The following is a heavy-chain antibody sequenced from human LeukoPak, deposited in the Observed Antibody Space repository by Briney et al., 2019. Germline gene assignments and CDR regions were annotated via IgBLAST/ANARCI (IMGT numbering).Heavy chain of an antibody. J-gene: IGHJ6*02. CDR1: GFTFSTYA. CDR2: ISGSGSST. CDR3: AKDKGWGYSAYDCYGMDV. Sequence: GGSLRLSCAASGFTFSTYAMSWVRQAPGKGLEWVSAISGSGSSTYYADSVKGRFTISRDNSKNTLYLQMNSLRAEDTAVYYCAKDKGWGYSAYDCYGMDVWGQGTTVTVSS. D-gene: IGHD1-26*01. V-gene: IGHV3-23*01.